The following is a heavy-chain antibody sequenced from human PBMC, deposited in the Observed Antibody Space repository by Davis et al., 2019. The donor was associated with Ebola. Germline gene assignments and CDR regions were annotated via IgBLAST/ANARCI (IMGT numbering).Heavy chain of an antibody. CDR3: ARSYQLLYVYYYYMDV. J-gene: IGHJ6*03. V-gene: IGHV3-48*02. CDR1: GFTFSSYS. Sequence: GESLKISCAASGFTFSSYSMNWVRQAPGKGLEWVSYISSSSSTIYYADPVKGRFTISRDNAKNSLYLQMNSLRDEETAVYYCARSYQLLYVYYYYMDVWGKGTTVTVSS. D-gene: IGHD2-2*02. CDR2: ISSSSSTI.